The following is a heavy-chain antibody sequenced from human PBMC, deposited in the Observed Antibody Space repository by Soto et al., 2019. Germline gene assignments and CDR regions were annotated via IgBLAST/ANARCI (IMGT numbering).Heavy chain of an antibody. Sequence: GASVKVSCKASGYTFSSYAISWVRQAPGQGLEWMGGIIPIFGTANYAQKFQGRVTITADESTSTAYMELSSLRSDDTAVYYCARSLYSGSYTDYYYGMDVWGQGTTVTVSS. CDR1: GYTFSSYA. V-gene: IGHV1-69*13. D-gene: IGHD1-26*01. J-gene: IGHJ6*02. CDR2: IIPIFGTA. CDR3: ARSLYSGSYTDYYYGMDV.